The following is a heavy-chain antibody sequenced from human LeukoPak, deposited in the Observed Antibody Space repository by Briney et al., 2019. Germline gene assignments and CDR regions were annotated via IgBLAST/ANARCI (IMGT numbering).Heavy chain of an antibody. Sequence: SETLSLTCTVSGGSISSYYWSWIRQPPGEGLEWIGYIYYSGSTNYNPSLKSRVTISADTSKNQFSLKLSSVTAADTAVYYCARVAPPYYDFWSGYYTLGYFDYWGQGTLVTVSS. CDR3: ARVAPPYYDFWSGYYTLGYFDY. V-gene: IGHV4-59*01. J-gene: IGHJ4*02. CDR1: GGSISSYY. CDR2: IYYSGST. D-gene: IGHD3-3*01.